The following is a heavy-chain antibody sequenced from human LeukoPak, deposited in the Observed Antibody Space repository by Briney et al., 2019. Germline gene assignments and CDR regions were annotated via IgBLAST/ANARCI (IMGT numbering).Heavy chain of an antibody. V-gene: IGHV4-59*01. Sequence: PSETLSLTCTVSGGSISSYYWSWIRQPPGKGLEWIGYIYYSGSTNYNPSLKSRVTISVDTSKNQFSLKLSSVTAADTAVYYVARDRGSTSPYYYGMDVWGQGTTVTVSS. D-gene: IGHD1-7*01. CDR1: GGSISSYY. J-gene: IGHJ6*02. CDR2: IYYSGST. CDR3: ARDRGSTSPYYYGMDV.